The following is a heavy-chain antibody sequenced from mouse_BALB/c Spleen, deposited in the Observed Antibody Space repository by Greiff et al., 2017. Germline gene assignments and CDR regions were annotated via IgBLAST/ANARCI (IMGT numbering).Heavy chain of an antibody. CDR2: ISDGGSYT. CDR3: ARARHYYGYHYYAMDY. CDR1: GFTFSDYY. V-gene: IGHV5-4*02. Sequence: DVMLVESGGGLVKPGGSLKLSCAASGFTFSDYYMYWVRQTPEKRLEWVATISDGGSYTYYPDSVKGRFTISRDNAKNNLYLQMSSLKSEDTAMYYCARARHYYGYHYYAMDYWGQGTSVTVSS. J-gene: IGHJ4*01. D-gene: IGHD1-2*01.